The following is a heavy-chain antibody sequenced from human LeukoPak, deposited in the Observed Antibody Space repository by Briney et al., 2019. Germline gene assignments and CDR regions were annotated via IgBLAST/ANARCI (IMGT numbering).Heavy chain of an antibody. J-gene: IGHJ4*02. CDR3: ASLRYGSGSQGALDYGTDY. D-gene: IGHD3-10*01. V-gene: IGHV4-59*01. CDR1: GGSISVYY. CDR2: IYYSGST. Sequence: SGTLSLTCTVSGGSISVYYWSWVRQPPGKGLEWIGYIYYSGSTNYNPSLKSRVTISVDTSKNQFSLKLHSVTAADTAVYYCASLRYGSGSQGALDYGTDYWGQGSLVTVSS.